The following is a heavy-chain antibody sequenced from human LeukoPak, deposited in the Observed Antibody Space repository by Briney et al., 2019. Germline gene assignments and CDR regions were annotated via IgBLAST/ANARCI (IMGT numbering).Heavy chain of an antibody. V-gene: IGHV3-21*06. Sequence: DSVKGRFTISRDNAKNSLYLQMNSLRVEDTAVYFCARVGGGTNEGWFDPWGQGTLVTVSS. D-gene: IGHD1-7*01. CDR3: ARVGGGTNEGWFDP. J-gene: IGHJ5*02.